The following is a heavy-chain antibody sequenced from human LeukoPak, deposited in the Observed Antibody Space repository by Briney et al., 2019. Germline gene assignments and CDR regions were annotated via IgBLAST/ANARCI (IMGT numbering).Heavy chain of an antibody. V-gene: IGHV4-61*02. CDR2: IYTSGST. Sequence: PSETLSLTCTVSGGSISSGSYYWSWIRQPAGKGLEWIGRIYTSGSTNYNPSLKSRVTISVDTSKSQFSLKLSSVTAADTAVYYCARGSYQGDYWGQGTLVTVSS. CDR1: GGSISSGSYY. CDR3: ARGSYQGDY. J-gene: IGHJ4*02. D-gene: IGHD1-26*01.